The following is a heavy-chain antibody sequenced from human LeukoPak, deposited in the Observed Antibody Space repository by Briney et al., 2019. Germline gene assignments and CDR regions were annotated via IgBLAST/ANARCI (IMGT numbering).Heavy chain of an antibody. CDR2: INPNSGGT. Sequence: ASVKVSCKASGYTFTGYYMHWVRQAPGQGLEWMGWINPNSGGTNYAQKFQGRVTMTRDTSISTAYMELSRLRPDDTAVYYCARAYGSGSFPPDYWGQGTLVTVSS. CDR3: ARAYGSGSFPPDY. CDR1: GYTFTGYY. D-gene: IGHD3-10*01. V-gene: IGHV1-2*02. J-gene: IGHJ4*02.